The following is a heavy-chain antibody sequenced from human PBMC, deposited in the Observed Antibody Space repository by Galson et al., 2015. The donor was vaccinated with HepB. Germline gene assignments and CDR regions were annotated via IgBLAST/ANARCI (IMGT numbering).Heavy chain of an antibody. CDR2: IIPILGIA. V-gene: IGHV1-69*10. CDR1: GGTFSRYA. CDR3: ARQGGYSSSVEFAHRNWFDP. D-gene: IGHD3-10*01. J-gene: IGHJ5*02. Sequence: SVKVSCKASGGTFSRYAISWVRQAPGQGLEWMGGIIPILGIANYAQKFQGRVTITADKSTSTAYMELSSLRSEDTAVYYCARQGGYSSSVEFAHRNWFDPWGQGTLVTVSS.